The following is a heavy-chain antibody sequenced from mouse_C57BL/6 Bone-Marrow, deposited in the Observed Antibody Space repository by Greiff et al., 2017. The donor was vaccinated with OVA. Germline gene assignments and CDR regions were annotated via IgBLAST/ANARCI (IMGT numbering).Heavy chain of an antibody. Sequence: VQLQPSGAELVRPGASVKLSCTASGFNITDDYMHWVKQRPEQGLEWIGWIDPENGNTEYASKFQGTATLPADTSSNTAYLQLSSLTAEDTAVYYCTSIYYYASSYERFSYWGQGTLVTVSA. CDR1: GFNITDDY. CDR3: TSIYYYASSYERFSY. V-gene: IGHV14-4*01. J-gene: IGHJ3*01. D-gene: IGHD1-1*01. CDR2: IDPENGNT.